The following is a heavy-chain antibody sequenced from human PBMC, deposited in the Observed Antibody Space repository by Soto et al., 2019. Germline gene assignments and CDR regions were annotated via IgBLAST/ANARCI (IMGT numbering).Heavy chain of an antibody. J-gene: IGHJ6*02. D-gene: IGHD5-18*01. Sequence: QVQVVQSGAEVKKPGSSVKVSCKVSGGIFTNNAISWVRQAPGQGPEWLGGVIPLFDTAYYAQIFRGRLRIYADGAQTPAYMELSGLTSADTAVYFCATGGHNDGYNFYHGMDVWGQGTTVTVS. V-gene: IGHV1-69*01. CDR1: GGIFTNNA. CDR2: VIPLFDTA. CDR3: ATGGHNDGYNFYHGMDV.